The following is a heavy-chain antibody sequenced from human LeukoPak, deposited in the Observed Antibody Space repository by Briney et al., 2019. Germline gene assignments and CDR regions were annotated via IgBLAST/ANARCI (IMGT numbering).Heavy chain of an antibody. CDR2: MNPNSANT. J-gene: IGHJ5*02. V-gene: IGHV1-8*01. Sequence: ASVKVSCKTSGYTFTTYDINWVRQATGQGLEWMGWMNPNSANTGYAQKFQGRVTISKNTAIRTVYMELSSLRSEDTAVYYCATDLYLYDNSGENAGWFDPWGQGTLVTVSS. CDR3: ATDLYLYDNSGENAGWFDP. D-gene: IGHD3-22*01. CDR1: GYTFTTYD.